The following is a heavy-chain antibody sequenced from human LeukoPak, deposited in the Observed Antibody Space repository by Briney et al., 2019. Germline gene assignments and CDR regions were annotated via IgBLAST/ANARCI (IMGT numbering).Heavy chain of an antibody. D-gene: IGHD3-10*01. J-gene: IGHJ4*02. CDR3: VRITMVRGAFDY. V-gene: IGHV3-23*01. Sequence: GGSLRLSCAASGFTFSSYAMSWVRQAPGKGLEWVSAISGSGGSTYYADSVKGRLTISRDNSKNTLYLQMNSLRAEDTAVYYCVRITMVRGAFDYWGQGTLVTVSS. CDR1: GFTFSSYA. CDR2: ISGSGGST.